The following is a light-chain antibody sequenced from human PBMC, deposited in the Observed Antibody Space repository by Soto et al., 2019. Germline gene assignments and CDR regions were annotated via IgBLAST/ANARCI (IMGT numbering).Light chain of an antibody. CDR1: SSHIGVRYD. CDR2: GDS. Sequence: QSVLTQPPSVSGAPGQRVTISCTGSSSHIGVRYDVHWYQQLPGTAPKLLIYGDSERPSGVPDRFSGSKSGTSASLAITGLQAEDEADYYCQSYDSSLSGYVFGTGTKLTVL. J-gene: IGLJ1*01. V-gene: IGLV1-40*01. CDR3: QSYDSSLSGYV.